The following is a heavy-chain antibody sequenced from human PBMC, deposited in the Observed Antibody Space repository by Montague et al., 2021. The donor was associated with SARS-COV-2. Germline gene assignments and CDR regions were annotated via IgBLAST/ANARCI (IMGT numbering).Heavy chain of an antibody. CDR3: ARDYGDYSYYYGLDV. Sequence: TLSLTCTVSGGSIRSGSYYWSWIRQPAGKGLVWIGRIYSSGSTNYNPSLKSRVTMSVDTSKNQFSLKVSSVTAAGTAVYYCARDYGDYSYYYGLDVWGQGTTVTVSS. CDR2: IYSSGST. J-gene: IGHJ6*02. D-gene: IGHD4-17*01. V-gene: IGHV4-61*02. CDR1: GGSIRSGSYY.